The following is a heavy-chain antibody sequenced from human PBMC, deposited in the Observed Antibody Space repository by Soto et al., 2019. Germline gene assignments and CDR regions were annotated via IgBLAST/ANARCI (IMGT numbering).Heavy chain of an antibody. D-gene: IGHD3-10*01. CDR2: IYPSDSET. CDR3: ARHIRLGSYYFDH. CDR1: GYSFTSYW. V-gene: IGHV5-51*01. Sequence: GESLKISCKGSGYSFTSYWIGWARQMPGRGLEWMGIIYPSDSETRYSPSFQGQVTISADKSINTAYLQWSSLKASDTAMYYCARHIRLGSYYFDHWGQGALVTVSS. J-gene: IGHJ4*02.